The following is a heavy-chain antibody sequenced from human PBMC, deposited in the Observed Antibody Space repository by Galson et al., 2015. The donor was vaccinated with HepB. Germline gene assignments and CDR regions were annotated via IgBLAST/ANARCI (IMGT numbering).Heavy chain of an antibody. V-gene: IGHV3-30*18. CDR2: ISYDGSNK. J-gene: IGHJ4*02. CDR1: GFTFSSYG. CDR3: AEGIQLWF. D-gene: IGHD5-18*01. Sequence: SLRLSCAASGFTFSSYGMHWVRQAPGKGLEWVAVISYDGSNKYYADSVKGRFTISRDNSKNTLYLQMNSLRAEDTAVYYCAEGIQLWFWGQGTLVTVSS.